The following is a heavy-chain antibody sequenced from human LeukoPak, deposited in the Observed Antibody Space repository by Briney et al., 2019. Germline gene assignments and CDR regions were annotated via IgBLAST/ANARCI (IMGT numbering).Heavy chain of an antibody. CDR3: ARRYHHDSGSYSFSLDY. J-gene: IGHJ4*02. CDR2: ITSSSSYI. V-gene: IGHV3-21*04. D-gene: IGHD3-10*01. CDR1: GFTFSSYS. Sequence: PGGSLRLSCAASGFTFSSYSMNWVRQAPGKGLEWVSPITSSSSYIYYADSVKGRFTISRDNAKNSLYLQMNTLKGSDTAMYYCARRYHHDSGSYSFSLDYWGQGSLVTVSS.